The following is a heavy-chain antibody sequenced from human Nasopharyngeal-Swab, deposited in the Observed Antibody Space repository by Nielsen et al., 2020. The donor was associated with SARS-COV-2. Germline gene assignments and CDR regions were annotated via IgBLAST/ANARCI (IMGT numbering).Heavy chain of an antibody. J-gene: IGHJ4*01. CDR3: TRDLSGPVDL. CDR1: GFRLSDYW. Sequence: GESLKISCGSSGFRLSDYWMHWVRQVPGKGLEWVARVNEDGTTITYADSVKGRFTISRDYAKNTLFLRMRSLRDDDTAVYYCTRDLSGPVDLWGLGILVTASS. D-gene: IGHD1-26*01. V-gene: IGHV3-74*03. CDR2: VNEDGTTI.